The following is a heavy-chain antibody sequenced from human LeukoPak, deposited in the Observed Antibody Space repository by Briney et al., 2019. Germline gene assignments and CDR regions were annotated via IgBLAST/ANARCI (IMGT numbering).Heavy chain of an antibody. D-gene: IGHD1-26*01. CDR1: GFTFSSYA. CDR3: ASHRPWDFLDV. J-gene: IGHJ3*01. Sequence: SGRSLRLSCAASGFTFSSYAMHWVRQAPGKGLEWVANIKQDGGEKHYVDSVKGRFTISRDNAKNSVYLEMNSLRAEDTAVYYCASHRPWDFLDVWGQGTMVTVSS. CDR2: IKQDGGEK. V-gene: IGHV3-7*01.